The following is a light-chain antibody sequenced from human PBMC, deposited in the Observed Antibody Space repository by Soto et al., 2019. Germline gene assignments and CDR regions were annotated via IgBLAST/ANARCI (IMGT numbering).Light chain of an antibody. Sequence: VLTQSPGTLSLSPGERATLSCRASESIVNNNLAWYQQRPGQAPRLLISGASNRATGVPDRFSGSGSGSDFPLTIDRLEPEDFAVYFCQQYGSSAQTFGQGTKVDIK. CDR2: GAS. J-gene: IGKJ1*01. V-gene: IGKV3-20*01. CDR1: ESIVNNN. CDR3: QQYGSSAQT.